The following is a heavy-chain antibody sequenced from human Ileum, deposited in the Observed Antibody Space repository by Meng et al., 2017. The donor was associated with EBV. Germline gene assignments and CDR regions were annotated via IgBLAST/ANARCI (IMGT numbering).Heavy chain of an antibody. CDR1: GFTFSNYA. CDR2: ISYDGNIA. V-gene: IGHV3-30*18. J-gene: IGHJ4*02. CDR3: AKERTGFYAEL. Sequence: VQLRASGGGVVQPGTPLTLSCAASGFTFSNYAMHMDRQAPDKGLEWVALISYDGNIAYYADSVKGRFAISRDNSKNTLYLLMNSLRAEDSAVYYCAKERTGFYAELWGQGTLVTVSS. D-gene: IGHD1-26*01.